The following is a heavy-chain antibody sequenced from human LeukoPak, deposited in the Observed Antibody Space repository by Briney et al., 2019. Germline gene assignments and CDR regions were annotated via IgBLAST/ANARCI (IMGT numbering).Heavy chain of an antibody. CDR2: IYYSGST. V-gene: IGHV4-59*01. Sequence: SETLSLTCTVSGGSISSYYWSWIRQPPGKGLEWLGYIYYSGSTNYNPSLKSRVTISVDTSKNQFSLKLSSVTAADTAVYYCARDRGPSGYDYFDYWGQGTLVTVSS. CDR1: GGSISSYY. CDR3: ARDRGPSGYDYFDY. J-gene: IGHJ4*02. D-gene: IGHD5-12*01.